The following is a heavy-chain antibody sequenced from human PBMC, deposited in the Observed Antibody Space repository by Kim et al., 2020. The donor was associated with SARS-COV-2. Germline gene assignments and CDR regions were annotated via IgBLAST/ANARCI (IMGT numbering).Heavy chain of an antibody. CDR3: ARDLRLRYLFDY. V-gene: IGHV3-30*04. Sequence: GGSLRLSCAASGFTFSSYAMHWVRQAPGKGLEWVAVISYDGSNKYYADSVKGRFTISRDNSKNTLYLQMNSLRAEDTAVYYCARDLRLRYLFDYWGQGTL. D-gene: IGHD5-12*01. CDR2: ISYDGSNK. CDR1: GFTFSSYA. J-gene: IGHJ4*02.